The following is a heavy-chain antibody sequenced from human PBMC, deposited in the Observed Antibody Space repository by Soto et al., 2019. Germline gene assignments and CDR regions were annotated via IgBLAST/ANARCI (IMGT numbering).Heavy chain of an antibody. CDR3: AKVRVVVAAYDAFDI. D-gene: IGHD2-15*01. CDR1: GFTFDDYA. CDR2: ISWNSGSI. J-gene: IGHJ3*02. V-gene: IGHV3-9*01. Sequence: GGSLRLSCAAPGFTFDDYAMHWVRQAPGKGLEWVSGISWNSGSIGYADSVKGRFTISRDNAKNSLYLQMNSLRAEDTALYYCAKVRVVVAAYDAFDIWGQGTMVTVSS.